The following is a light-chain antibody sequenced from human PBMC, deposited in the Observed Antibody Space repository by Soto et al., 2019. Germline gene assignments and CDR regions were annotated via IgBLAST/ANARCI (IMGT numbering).Light chain of an antibody. Sequence: EIEFTQSRGTLSLSPGERATLSCRASQSVSNNYLTWYQQKPGQAPRLLIYGASSRATGIPDRFSGYGSGTDFTLTISRLEPEDFAVYYCLQYGSSPRTFGQGTKVDIK. V-gene: IGKV3-20*01. CDR1: QSVSNNY. CDR2: GAS. CDR3: LQYGSSPRT. J-gene: IGKJ1*01.